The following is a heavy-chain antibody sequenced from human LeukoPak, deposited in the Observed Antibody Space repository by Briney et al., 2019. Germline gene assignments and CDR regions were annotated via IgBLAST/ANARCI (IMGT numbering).Heavy chain of an antibody. V-gene: IGHV4-61*02. CDR1: GGSVRRGNYY. CDR3: ARVPSTVVTPVDY. Sequence: PSETLSLTCTVSGGSVRRGNYYWTWIRQPAGSGLEWIGRIYTSGTTDYNPSLRTRVTISVDASRNQFSLNLSSVTAADTAVYYCARVPSTVVTPVDYWGQGTLVTVSS. D-gene: IGHD4-23*01. J-gene: IGHJ4*02. CDR2: IYTSGTT.